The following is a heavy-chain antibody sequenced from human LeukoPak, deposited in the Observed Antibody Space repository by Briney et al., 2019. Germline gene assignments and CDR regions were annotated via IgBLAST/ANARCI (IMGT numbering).Heavy chain of an antibody. V-gene: IGHV1-2*02. Sequence: ASVKVSCKASGYTFTGYYMHWVRQAPGQGLEWMGWINPNSGGTNYAQKFQGRVTMTRDTSISSAYMELSRLRSDDTAVYYCASRPHYYGSGSYYRSYYFDYWGQGTLVTVSS. J-gene: IGHJ4*02. D-gene: IGHD3-10*01. CDR3: ASRPHYYGSGSYYRSYYFDY. CDR1: GYTFTGYY. CDR2: INPNSGGT.